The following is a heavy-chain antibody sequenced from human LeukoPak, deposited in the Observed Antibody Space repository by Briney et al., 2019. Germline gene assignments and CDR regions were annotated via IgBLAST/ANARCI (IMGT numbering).Heavy chain of an antibody. CDR3: ARGRGSSWYYFDS. CDR1: GGSISSYY. CDR2: IYASGNT. Sequence: SETLSLTCTVSGGSISSYYWSWVRQPAGKGLEWIGRIYASGNTNYNPSLKGRVTTTVDTSKNQFSLNLSSVTAADTAVYYCARGRGSSWYYFDSWGQGTLVTVSS. J-gene: IGHJ4*02. V-gene: IGHV4-4*07. D-gene: IGHD6-13*01.